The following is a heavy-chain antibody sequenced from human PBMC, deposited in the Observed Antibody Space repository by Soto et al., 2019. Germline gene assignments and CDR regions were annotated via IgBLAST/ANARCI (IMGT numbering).Heavy chain of an antibody. CDR3: GKVLVGATVHNESDY. V-gene: IGHV4-39*01. Sequence: SETLSLTCTVSGGSIYRSGYYWGWIRQPPGRGLEWIGNIDYNGVTYSNPSLKSRVTISRDTSKNQFSLKLTSVTAADTALYYCGKVLVGATVHNESDYWGPGTLVTASS. D-gene: IGHD2-15*01. J-gene: IGHJ4*02. CDR1: GGSIYRSGYY. CDR2: IDYNGVT.